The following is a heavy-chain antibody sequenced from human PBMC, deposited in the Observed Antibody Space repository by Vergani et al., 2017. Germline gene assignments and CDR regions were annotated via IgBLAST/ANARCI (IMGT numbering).Heavy chain of an antibody. J-gene: IGHJ3*01. CDR1: VGSISRGNHY. V-gene: IGHV4-30-4*01. CDR3: ARPTGVIEDGRGDAFDF. CDR2: KYHSGST. Sequence: QVQLQESAPGQVKPSQTLSLTCTVSVGSISRGNHYWSWIRQPPGKGLEWIVYKYHSGSTYSNPSLRSRVTISDDTSKNQFFLTLNSVTAADTAVYYCARPTGVIEDGRGDAFDFWGQGTVVTVSS. D-gene: IGHD2/OR15-2a*01.